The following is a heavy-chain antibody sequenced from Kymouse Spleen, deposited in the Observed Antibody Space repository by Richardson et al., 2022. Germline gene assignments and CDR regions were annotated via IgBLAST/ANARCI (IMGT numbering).Heavy chain of an antibody. CDR1: GFTFDDYA. J-gene: IGHJ6*02. Sequence: EVQLVESGGGLVQPGRSLRLSCAASGFTFDDYAMHWVRQAPGKGLEWVSGISWNSGSIGYADSVKGRFTISRDNAKNSLYLQMNSLRAEDTALYYCAKDVYGSGSYDYYYGMDVWGQGTTVTVSS. CDR2: ISWNSGSI. D-gene: IGHD3-10*01. V-gene: IGHV3-9*01. CDR3: AKDVYGSGSYDYYYGMDV.